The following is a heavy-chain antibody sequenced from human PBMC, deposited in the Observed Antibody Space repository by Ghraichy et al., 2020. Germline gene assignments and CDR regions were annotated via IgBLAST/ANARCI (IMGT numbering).Heavy chain of an antibody. CDR1: GFTFSNAW. CDR3: TRGLRDY. Sequence: GESLNISCAASGFTFSNAWMSWVRQAPGKGLEWVGRIKSKSDGGTTGYAAPVKGRFTISRDDSKNTLYLQMNSLKTEDTAVYYCTRGLRDYWGQGTLVTVSS. D-gene: IGHD3-16*01. V-gene: IGHV3-15*01. J-gene: IGHJ4*02. CDR2: IKSKSDGGTT.